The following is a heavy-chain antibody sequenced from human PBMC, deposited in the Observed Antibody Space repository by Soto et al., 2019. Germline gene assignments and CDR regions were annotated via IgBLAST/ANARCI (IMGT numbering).Heavy chain of an antibody. D-gene: IGHD3-3*01. CDR3: ARLRVVLGRFYALDV. CDR2: ITVVGTT. CDR1: GSPFQNSA. Sequence: GYLRLSCRASGSPFQNSALTWVRKCLGKGLQWVSLITVVGTTDYADSANGPVIISPDKPKHTLTLQMHNPRADDTPLCYSARLRVVLGRFYALDVWGQGTMVTVS. J-gene: IGHJ3*01. V-gene: IGHV3-23*01.